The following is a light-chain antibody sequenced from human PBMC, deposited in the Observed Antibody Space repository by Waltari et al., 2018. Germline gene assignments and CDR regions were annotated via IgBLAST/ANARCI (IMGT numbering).Light chain of an antibody. CDR3: QQYGSSPS. Sequence: EIVLTQSPGTLSLSPGEGATLSCRASHSVSSSYLAWYQQKPGQAPRLLIYGASSRATGIPDRFSGSGSGTDFTLTISRLEPEDFAVYYCQQYGSSPSFGTGTKVDIK. CDR1: HSVSSSY. V-gene: IGKV3-20*01. CDR2: GAS. J-gene: IGKJ3*01.